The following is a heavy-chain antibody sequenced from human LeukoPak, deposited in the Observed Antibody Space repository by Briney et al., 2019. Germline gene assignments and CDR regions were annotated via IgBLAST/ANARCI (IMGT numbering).Heavy chain of an antibody. CDR1: GYTFTSYG. Sequence: ASVTVSFRASGYTFTSYGISWVRQAPGQGLEWMGWTSAYNGNTNYAQKLQGRVTMTTDTSTSTAYMELSSLRSEDTAVYYCARDAIHAFDIWGQGTMVTVSS. CDR3: ARDAIHAFDI. J-gene: IGHJ3*02. V-gene: IGHV1-18*01. CDR2: TSAYNGNT.